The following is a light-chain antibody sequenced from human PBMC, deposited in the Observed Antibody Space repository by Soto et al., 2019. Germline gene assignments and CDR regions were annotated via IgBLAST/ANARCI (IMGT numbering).Light chain of an antibody. CDR3: QQWGT. Sequence: DIQMTQSPSSLSASVGDRVTITCQASQDISNYLNWYQQKPGKAPKLLIYDASNLETGVPSRFSGSGSGTDFTFTISSLQPEDIATYYCQQWGTFGPGTKVDI. CDR1: QDISNY. V-gene: IGKV1-33*01. CDR2: DAS. J-gene: IGKJ3*01.